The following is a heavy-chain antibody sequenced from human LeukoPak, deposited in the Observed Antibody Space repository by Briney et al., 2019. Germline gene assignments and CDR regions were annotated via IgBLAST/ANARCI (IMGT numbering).Heavy chain of an antibody. CDR1: GGSISSYY. J-gene: IGHJ1*01. V-gene: IGHV4-59*08. CDR3: ARHPSTIFEDVSGFPPQYFQH. D-gene: IGHD2-15*01. Sequence: SETLSLTCTVSGGSISSYYWSWIRQPPGKGLEWIGYIYYSGSTNYNPSLKSRVTISVDTSKNQFSLKLSSVTAADTAVYYCARHPSTIFEDVSGFPPQYFQHWGQGTLVTVSS. CDR2: IYYSGST.